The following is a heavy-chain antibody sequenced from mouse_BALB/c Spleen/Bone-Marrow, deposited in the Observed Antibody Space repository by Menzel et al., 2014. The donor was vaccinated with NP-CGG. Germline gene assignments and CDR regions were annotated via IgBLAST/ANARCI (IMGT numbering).Heavy chain of an antibody. CDR2: ISSGGSYT. D-gene: IGHD1-2*01. CDR3: TKLLRLRKYFDV. J-gene: IGHJ1*01. CDR1: GFTLSRYN. V-gene: IGHV5-6-4*01. Sequence: EVQLVESGGGLVKPGGSLKLSCAASGFTLSRYNMSWVRQTPEKRLEWVATISSGGSYTYYLDSVKGQFTISRDNAESTLYLQMSSLKSEDTAMYYCTKLLRLRKYFDVWGAGTTVTVSS.